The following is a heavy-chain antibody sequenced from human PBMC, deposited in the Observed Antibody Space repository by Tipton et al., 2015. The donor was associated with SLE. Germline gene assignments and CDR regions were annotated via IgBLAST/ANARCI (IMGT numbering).Heavy chain of an antibody. V-gene: IGHV4-38-2*01. Sequence: TLSLTCAVSAFSISSGFYWGWIRQSPGQGLEWIGSIYHSGSTYYNPSLKSRVTISVDTSKNQFSLKLRSVTAADTAVYYCARVFVGVWGQGTTVTVSS. CDR3: ARVFVGV. D-gene: IGHD3-3*01. J-gene: IGHJ6*02. CDR2: IYHSGST. CDR1: AFSISSGFY.